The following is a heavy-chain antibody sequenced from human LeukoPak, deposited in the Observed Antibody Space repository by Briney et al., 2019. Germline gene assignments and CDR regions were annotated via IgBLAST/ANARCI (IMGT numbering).Heavy chain of an antibody. V-gene: IGHV3-23*01. J-gene: IGHJ4*02. CDR1: RFTFSYYA. D-gene: IGHD3-10*01. CDR2: ISGNGRKT. CDR3: AKDVRGGDPKSEPTDH. Sequence: GGSLRLSCAASRFTFSYYAMSWVRQAPGKGLEWVSTISGNGRKTFYADSVKGRFTISRDNSKNTLSLQMNSLRAGDTAVYYCAKDVRGGDPKSEPTDHWGRGTLVIVSS.